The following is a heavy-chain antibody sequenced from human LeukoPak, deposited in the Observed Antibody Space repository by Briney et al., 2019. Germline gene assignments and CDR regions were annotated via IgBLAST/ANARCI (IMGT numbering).Heavy chain of an antibody. CDR3: ARVGGSRRYSYGSGSYYRGRYNWFGP. D-gene: IGHD3-10*01. J-gene: IGHJ5*02. V-gene: IGHV1-8*01. Sequence: ASVKVSCKASGYTFTSYDINWVRQATGQGLEWMGWMNPNSGNTGYAQKFQGRVTMTRNTSISTAYMELSSLRSEDTAVYYCARVGGSRRYSYGSGSYYRGRYNWFGPWGQGTLVTVSS. CDR1: GYTFTSYD. CDR2: MNPNSGNT.